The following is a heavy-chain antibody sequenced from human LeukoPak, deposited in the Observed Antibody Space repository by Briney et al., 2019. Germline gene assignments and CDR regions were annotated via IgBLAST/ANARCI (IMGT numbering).Heavy chain of an antibody. D-gene: IGHD3-3*01. CDR2: IIPIFGTA. V-gene: IGHV1-69*05. CDR3: ARVPLSTNYDFWSGYYPYNWFDP. J-gene: IGHJ5*02. CDR1: GGTFSSYA. Sequence: SVKVSCKASGGTFSSYAISWLRQAPGQGLEWMGRIIPIFGTANYAQKFQGRVTITTDESTSTAYMELSSLRSEDTAVYYCARVPLSTNYDFWSGYYPYNWFDPWGQGTLVTVSS.